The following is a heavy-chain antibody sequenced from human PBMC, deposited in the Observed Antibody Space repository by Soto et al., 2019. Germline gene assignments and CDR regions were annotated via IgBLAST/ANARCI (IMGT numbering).Heavy chain of an antibody. CDR1: GFSFSASW. D-gene: IGHD3-10*01. Sequence: EVQLMESGGGLVQPGGSLRLSCAASGFSFSASWMTWVRQAPGKGLEWVADIKQDGSEKNYVDSVKGRVTISRDNAKNSLYLQMNSLRAEDTAVYYCGRDPYYGAIDYWGLGTLVIVPS. CDR3: GRDPYYGAIDY. CDR2: IKQDGSEK. J-gene: IGHJ4*02. V-gene: IGHV3-7*01.